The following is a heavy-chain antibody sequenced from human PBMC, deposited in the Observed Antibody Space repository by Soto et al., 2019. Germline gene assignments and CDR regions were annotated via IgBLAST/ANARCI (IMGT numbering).Heavy chain of an antibody. Sequence: QVQLVQSGAEVKKPGASVKVSCKASGYTFTSYGISWVRQAPGQGLEWMGWISAYNGNTNYAQKLQGRATMTTDTPTSTAYMEQRSLRSDDTTVYYCARAKSEKRVQNWYFDLLGRGTLVTVSS. CDR2: ISAYNGNT. V-gene: IGHV1-18*01. J-gene: IGHJ2*01. CDR3: ARAKSEKRVQNWYFDL. CDR1: GYTFTSYG.